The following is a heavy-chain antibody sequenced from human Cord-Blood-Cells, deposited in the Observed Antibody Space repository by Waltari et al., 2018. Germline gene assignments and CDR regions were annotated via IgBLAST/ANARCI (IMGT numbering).Heavy chain of an antibody. Sequence: QLQLQESGPGLVKPSETLSLTCTVSGGSISSSSYYWGWIRQPPGKGLEWIGSIYYSGSTYYNPSRKSRVTISVDTSKNQFSLKLSSVTAADTAVYYCARHEYDFWSGYTHDYYYYYMDVWGKGTTVTVSS. CDR3: ARHEYDFWSGYTHDYYYYYMDV. CDR2: IYYSGST. D-gene: IGHD3-3*01. V-gene: IGHV4-39*01. J-gene: IGHJ6*03. CDR1: GGSISSSSYY.